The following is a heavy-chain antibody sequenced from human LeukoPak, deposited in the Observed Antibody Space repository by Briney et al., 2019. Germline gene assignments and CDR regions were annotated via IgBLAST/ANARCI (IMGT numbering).Heavy chain of an antibody. CDR1: GFTFRSYG. V-gene: IGHV3-23*01. J-gene: IGHJ6*03. D-gene: IGHD6-6*01. CDR3: ARDSSSSFWGPLGYYYMDV. Sequence: PGGSLRLSCAASGFTFRSYGMTWVRQAPGKGLEWVSAISGSGDSTYYADSVKGRFTISRDNSKNTLYLQMNSLRSDDTAVYYCARDSSSSFWGPLGYYYMDVWGKGTTVTVSS. CDR2: ISGSGDST.